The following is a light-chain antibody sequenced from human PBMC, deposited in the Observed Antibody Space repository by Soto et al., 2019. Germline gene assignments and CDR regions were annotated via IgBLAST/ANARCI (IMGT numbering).Light chain of an antibody. CDR2: DVF. J-gene: IGKJ5*01. Sequence: IKLTQSHPSLSASVGDTVTITCRASQAISIAFAWYQQKPGKVPRLLIYDVFNLQSGVPSRFSGSGSETDFTLTISRLQPEDFATYYCQQLETYPLTFGQGTRLEVK. CDR3: QQLETYPLT. CDR1: QAISIA. V-gene: IGKV1-13*02.